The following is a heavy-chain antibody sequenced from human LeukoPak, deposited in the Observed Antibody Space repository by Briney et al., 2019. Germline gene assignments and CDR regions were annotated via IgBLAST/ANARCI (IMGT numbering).Heavy chain of an antibody. CDR2: ISSSSSPK. CDR3: ARDGGIDSGSYWVDY. Sequence: GGSLRLSCAAAGFTFSSYSMNWVRQAPGKGLEWVSYISSSSSPKFYADSVKGRFTISRDNAKNSLYLQMNSLRAEDTAVYYCARDGGIDSGSYWVDYWGQGTLVTVSP. V-gene: IGHV3-48*04. CDR1: GFTFSSYS. J-gene: IGHJ4*02. D-gene: IGHD1-26*01.